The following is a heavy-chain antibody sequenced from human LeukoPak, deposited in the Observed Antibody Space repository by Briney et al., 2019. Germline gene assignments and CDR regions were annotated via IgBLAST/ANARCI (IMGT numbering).Heavy chain of an antibody. V-gene: IGHV4-39*07. CDR3: ATLGFSSGYYYYFDH. CDR1: GGSISSSSYY. J-gene: IGHJ4*02. D-gene: IGHD3-22*01. CDR2: IYYSGST. Sequence: PSETLSLTCTVSGGSISSSSYYWGWIRQPPGKGLEWIGSIYYSGSTYYNPSLKSRVTISVDTSKSQFSLKLSSVTAADTAVYYCATLGFSSGYYYYFDHWGQGTLVTVSS.